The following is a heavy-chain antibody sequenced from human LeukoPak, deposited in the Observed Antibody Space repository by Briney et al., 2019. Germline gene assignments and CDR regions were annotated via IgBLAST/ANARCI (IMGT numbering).Heavy chain of an antibody. D-gene: IGHD3-22*01. Sequence: GASVKVSCKASGYTFTSFDINWVRQAPGQGLEWMGWMNPNSGNTGYAQKFQGRVTMTRDTSISTAYMELSRLRSDDTAVYYCAGVVVTSQALDYWGQGTLVTVSS. CDR2: MNPNSGNT. J-gene: IGHJ4*02. CDR1: GYTFTSFD. CDR3: AGVVVTSQALDY. V-gene: IGHV1-8*01.